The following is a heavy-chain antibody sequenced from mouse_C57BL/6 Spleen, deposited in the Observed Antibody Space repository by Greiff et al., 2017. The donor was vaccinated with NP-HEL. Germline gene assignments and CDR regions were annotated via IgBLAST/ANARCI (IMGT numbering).Heavy chain of an antibody. Sequence: EVKLQESGPGLVKPSQSLSLTCSVPGYSITSGYYWNWIRQFPGNKLEWMGYISYDGSNNYNPSLKNRISITRDTSKNQFFLKLNSVTTEDTATYYCARDEEAWFAYWGQGTLVTVSA. V-gene: IGHV3-6*01. CDR1: GYSITSGYY. CDR2: ISYDGSN. J-gene: IGHJ3*01. CDR3: ARDEEAWFAY.